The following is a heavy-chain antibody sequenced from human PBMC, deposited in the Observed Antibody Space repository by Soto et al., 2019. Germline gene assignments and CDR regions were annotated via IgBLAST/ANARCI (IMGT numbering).Heavy chain of an antibody. Sequence: ASVKVSCKASGYTFTSHGISWVRQAPGQGLEWMGWISPYTGNTNYAQNLQGRVTMTTDTSTNTAYMELRSLRSDDTAVYYCARDRTAAGTADYWGQGTLVTVSS. CDR2: ISPYTGNT. D-gene: IGHD6-13*01. V-gene: IGHV1-18*04. J-gene: IGHJ4*02. CDR3: ARDRTAAGTADY. CDR1: GYTFTSHG.